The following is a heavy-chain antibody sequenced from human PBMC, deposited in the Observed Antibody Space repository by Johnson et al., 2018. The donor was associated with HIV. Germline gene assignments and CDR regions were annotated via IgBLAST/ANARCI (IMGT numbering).Heavy chain of an antibody. CDR1: GFTVNLNY. V-gene: IGHV3-53*01. Sequence: VQLVESGGGLNRPGGSLRLSCAASGFTVNLNYMSWFRQAPGKGLGWVSLIYSGGSTYYADSVKGRFTISRDNSKNTLYLQMNILRAEDTAVYYCAKTAAADAFDIWGQGTMVTVAS. CDR3: AKTAAADAFDI. J-gene: IGHJ3*02. D-gene: IGHD2-2*01. CDR2: IYSGGST.